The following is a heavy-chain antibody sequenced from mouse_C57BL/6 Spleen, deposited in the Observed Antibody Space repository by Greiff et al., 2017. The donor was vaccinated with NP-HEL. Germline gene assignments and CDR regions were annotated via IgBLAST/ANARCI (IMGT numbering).Heavy chain of an antibody. Sequence: VQLQQSVAELVRSGASVKLSCTASGFNIKNTYMHWVKQRPEQGLEWIGRIDPANGNTKYAPKFQGKATITADTSSNTAYLQLSSLTSEDTAIYYCAHPFITTVVARYFDVWGTGTTVTVSS. CDR2: IDPANGNT. CDR3: AHPFITTVVARYFDV. D-gene: IGHD1-1*01. J-gene: IGHJ1*03. CDR1: GFNIKNTY. V-gene: IGHV14-3*01.